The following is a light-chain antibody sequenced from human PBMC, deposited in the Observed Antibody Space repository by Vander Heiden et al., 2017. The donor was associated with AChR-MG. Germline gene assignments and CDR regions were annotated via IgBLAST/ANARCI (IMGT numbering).Light chain of an antibody. CDR2: RNN. Sequence: QSVLPQPPSASGTTGPRVTISCSGSSSNIGSNYVYWYQQLPVTAPKLLIYRNNQRPSGVPDRFSGSKSGTSASLAIRGLRSEDEADYYCAAWDDSLSAVVFGGGTKLTVL. CDR3: AAWDDSLSAVV. CDR1: SSNIGSNY. V-gene: IGLV1-47*01. J-gene: IGLJ2*01.